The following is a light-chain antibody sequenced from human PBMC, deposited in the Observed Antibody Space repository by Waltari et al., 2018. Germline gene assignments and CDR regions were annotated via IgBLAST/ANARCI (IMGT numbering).Light chain of an antibody. V-gene: IGKV1-12*01. Sequence: IQMTQSPSSVSASVGDRVSISCRARLGITRWLAWYQNQPGKAPRLLIYGASNLQSGAPSRFSGSGSGTDFTLTISSLQAEDVAVYYCHHYYSTPRTFGQGTKVEI. CDR2: GAS. CDR3: HHYYSTPRT. CDR1: LGITRW. J-gene: IGKJ1*01.